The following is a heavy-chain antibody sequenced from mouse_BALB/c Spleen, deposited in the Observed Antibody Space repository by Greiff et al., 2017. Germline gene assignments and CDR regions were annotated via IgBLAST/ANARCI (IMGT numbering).Heavy chain of an antibody. CDR3: VRHGWYAMDY. CDR2: IRSKSNNYAT. D-gene: IGHD1-1*02. CDR1: GFTFNTYA. Sequence: DVMLVESGGGLVQPKGSLKLSCAASGFTFNTYAMNWVRQAPGKGLEWVARIRSKSNNYATYYADSVKDRFTISRDDSQSMLYLQMNNLKTEDTAMYYCVRHGWYAMDYWGQGTSVTVSS. V-gene: IGHV10-1*02. J-gene: IGHJ4*01.